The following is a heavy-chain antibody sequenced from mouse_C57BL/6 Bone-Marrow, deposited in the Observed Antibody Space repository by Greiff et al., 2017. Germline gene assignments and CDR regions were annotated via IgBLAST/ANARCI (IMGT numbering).Heavy chain of an antibody. D-gene: IGHD1-1*01. CDR2: ISGGGGNT. J-gene: IGHJ1*03. CDR3: SRQVTTVLATKYFDV. V-gene: IGHV5-9*01. Sequence: EVQGVESGGGLVKPGGSLKLSCAASGFTFSSYTMSWVRQTPEKRLQWVAAISGGGGNTYYPASVKGRFTISRDNDTNILYLQMSSLRSEDTALYYCSRQVTTVLATKYFDVWGTGTTVTVSS. CDR1: GFTFSSYT.